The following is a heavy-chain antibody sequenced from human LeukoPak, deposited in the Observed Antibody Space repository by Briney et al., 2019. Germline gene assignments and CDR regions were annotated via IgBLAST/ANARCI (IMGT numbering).Heavy chain of an antibody. V-gene: IGHV4-34*01. CDR1: GGSFSGYY. J-gene: IGHJ4*02. Sequence: PSETLSLTCAVYGGSFSGYYWSWIRQPPGKGLEWIGEINHSGSTNYNPSLKSRVTISVDRSKNQFSLKLSSVTAADTAVYYCARGRWEYYFDYWGQGTLVTVSS. CDR3: ARGRWEYYFDY. CDR2: INHSGST. D-gene: IGHD1-26*01.